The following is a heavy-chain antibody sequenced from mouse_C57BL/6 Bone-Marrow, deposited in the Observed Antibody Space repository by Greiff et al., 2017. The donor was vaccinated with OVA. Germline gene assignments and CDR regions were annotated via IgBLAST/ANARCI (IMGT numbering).Heavy chain of an antibody. J-gene: IGHJ3*01. D-gene: IGHD2-4*01. V-gene: IGHV5-4*01. CDR2: ISDGGSYT. CDR1: GFTFSSYA. CDR3: ARDGDYDWFAY. Sequence: DVKLVESGGGLVKPGGSLKLSCAASGFTFSSYAMSWVRQTPDKRLEWVATISDGGSYTYYPDNVKGRFTISRDNAKNNLYLQMSHLKSEDTAMYYCARDGDYDWFAYWGQGTLVTVSA.